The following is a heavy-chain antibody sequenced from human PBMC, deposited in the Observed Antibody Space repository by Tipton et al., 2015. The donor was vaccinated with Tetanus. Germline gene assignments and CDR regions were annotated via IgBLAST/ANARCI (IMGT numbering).Heavy chain of an antibody. D-gene: IGHD6-19*01. V-gene: IGHV4-34*01. CDR2: INHRGGT. J-gene: IGHJ5*02. CDR1: GGSFSGNY. CDR3: ASLPKHWLAPRGAP. Sequence: TLSLTCAVSGGSFSGNYWSWIRQPPGKGLEWIGEINHRGGTMYNPSLKSRVTISGDTSKNQFPLNLTSVTAADTAIYYCASLPKHWLAPRGAPWGQGTLVTVSS.